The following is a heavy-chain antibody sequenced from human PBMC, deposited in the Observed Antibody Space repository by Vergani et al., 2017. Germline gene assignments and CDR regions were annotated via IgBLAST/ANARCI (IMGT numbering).Heavy chain of an antibody. CDR2: IGSGGST. CDR3: AKVSSGPVTFDY. CDR1: GFTFSSSA. J-gene: IGHJ4*02. Sequence: EEQLLESGGGLVQPGGSLRLSCEASGFTFSSSAMSWVRQAPGKGLEWVSAIGSGGSTYYADSVKGRFTISRDNSKNTLSLQMNSLRVEDTAVYYCAKVSSGPVTFDYWGQGTLVTVSS. D-gene: IGHD3-22*01. V-gene: IGHV3-23*01.